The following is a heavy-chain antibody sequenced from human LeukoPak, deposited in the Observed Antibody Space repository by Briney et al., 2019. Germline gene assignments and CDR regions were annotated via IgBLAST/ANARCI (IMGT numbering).Heavy chain of an antibody. Sequence: GGSLRLSCAASGFXVSDNGIKWVRQAPGKGLEWVSLIYADGSTHYTDSVKGRFSISRDNSQNTVYLQMNSLRGEDTAVYFCAKRSVPGRPGYWGQGTLVTVSS. J-gene: IGHJ4*02. CDR2: IYADGST. CDR3: AKRSVPGRPGY. D-gene: IGHD3-3*01. V-gene: IGHV3-66*04. CDR1: GFXVSDNG.